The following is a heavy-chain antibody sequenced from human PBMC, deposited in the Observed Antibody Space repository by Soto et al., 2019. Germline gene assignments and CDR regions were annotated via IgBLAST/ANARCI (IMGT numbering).Heavy chain of an antibody. CDR2: IYYSGGT. Sequence: SGGSISSYYWSWIRQPPGKGLEWIGYIYYSGGTNYNPSLKSRVTISVDTSKNQFSLKLSSVTAADTAVYYCARVHGSYYDFWGQGALVTVSS. J-gene: IGHJ4*02. D-gene: IGHD1-26*01. V-gene: IGHV4-59*01. CDR3: ARVHGSYYDF. CDR1: GGSISSYY.